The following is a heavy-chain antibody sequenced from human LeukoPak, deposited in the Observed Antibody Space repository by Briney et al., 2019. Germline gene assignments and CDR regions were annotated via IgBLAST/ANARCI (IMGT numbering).Heavy chain of an antibody. CDR2: INPSGGST. CDR1: GYTFTTYY. D-gene: IGHD2-15*01. Sequence: GASVKVSCKASGYTFTTYYFHWVRQAPGQGLEWMGIINPSGGSTSYAQKFQDRVTMTRDTSTSTLYMELTSLRSEDTAVYYCARGVSGGNCLFDYWGQGTLVTVSS. CDR3: ARGVSGGNCLFDY. J-gene: IGHJ4*02. V-gene: IGHV1-46*01.